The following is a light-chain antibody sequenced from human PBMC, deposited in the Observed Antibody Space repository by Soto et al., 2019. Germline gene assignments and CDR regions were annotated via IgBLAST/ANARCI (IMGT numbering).Light chain of an antibody. V-gene: IGLV1-40*01. CDR1: NSNIGAGYD. J-gene: IGLJ1*01. CDR3: QSYGSSLSGFV. Sequence: QSVLTQPPSVSGAPGQRGTISCTGSNSNIGAGYDVHWYQQLPGTAPKLLIYGNNNRPSGVPDRFSGSKSGSSASLAITGLQAEDEADYYCQSYGSSLSGFVFGTGTKLTVL. CDR2: GNN.